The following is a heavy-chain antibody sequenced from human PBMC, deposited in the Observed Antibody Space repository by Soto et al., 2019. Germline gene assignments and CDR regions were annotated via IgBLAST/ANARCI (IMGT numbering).Heavy chain of an antibody. D-gene: IGHD1-26*01. V-gene: IGHV3-30-3*01. Sequence: GGSLRLSCAASGFTFSSYAMHWVRQAPGKGLEWVAVISYDGSNKYYADSVKGRFTISRDNSKNTLYLQMNSLRAEDTAVYYCARDASGWELPPPNYFDYWGQGTLVTVSS. CDR1: GFTFSSYA. CDR2: ISYDGSNK. J-gene: IGHJ4*02. CDR3: ARDASGWELPPPNYFDY.